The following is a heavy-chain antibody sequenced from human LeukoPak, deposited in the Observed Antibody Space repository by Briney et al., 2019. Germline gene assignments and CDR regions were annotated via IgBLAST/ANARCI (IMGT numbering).Heavy chain of an antibody. V-gene: IGHV1-8*01. Sequence: ASVTVSCKASGYTFTYYDINWVRQAIGQGREWMGWMNPYTGDTGYAQKFQGRVTMTRNTSIDTAYMELSGLRSEDTAVYYCTRGSLSGSSRDYWGQGTLVTVSS. CDR1: GYTFTYYD. J-gene: IGHJ4*02. CDR3: TRGSLSGSSRDY. D-gene: IGHD1-26*01. CDR2: MNPYTGDT.